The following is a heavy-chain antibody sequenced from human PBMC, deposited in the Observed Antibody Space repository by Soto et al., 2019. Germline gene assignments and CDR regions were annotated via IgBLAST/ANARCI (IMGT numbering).Heavy chain of an antibody. CDR2: IYPGDSDT. D-gene: IGHD3-10*01. V-gene: IGHV5-51*01. J-gene: IGHJ4*01. CDR3: ARHSTSAPKDY. Sequence: PGESLKISCKGSGYSFTTYWIAWVRQMPGKGLEWVGIIYPGDSDTRYSPSFEGHVTISVDKSISTAFLQWNSLKASDNAIYSCARHSTSAPKDYWGQGTLVTVSS. CDR1: GYSFTTYW.